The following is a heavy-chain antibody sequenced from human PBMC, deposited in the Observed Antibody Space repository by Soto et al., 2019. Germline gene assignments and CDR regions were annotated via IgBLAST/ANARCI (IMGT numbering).Heavy chain of an antibody. Sequence: SETLSLTCAVYGGSFSGSYWSWIRQPPGKGLEWIGEINHSGSTNYNPSLKSRVTISVDTSKNQFSLKLSSVTAADTAVYYCATKSWYYGSGSYTYWGQGTLVTVSS. V-gene: IGHV4-34*01. CDR3: ATKSWYYGSGSYTY. CDR1: GGSFSGSY. CDR2: INHSGST. D-gene: IGHD3-10*01. J-gene: IGHJ4*02.